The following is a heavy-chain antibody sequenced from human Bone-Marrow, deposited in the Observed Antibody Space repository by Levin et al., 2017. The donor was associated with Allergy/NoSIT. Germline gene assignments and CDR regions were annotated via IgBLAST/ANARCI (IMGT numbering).Heavy chain of an antibody. V-gene: IGHV4-59*08. CDR3: ARHGGSYSFDY. J-gene: IGHJ4*02. Sequence: SETLSLTCNVAGGSIGSYYWSWIRQPPGKGLEWIGYSYYSGSPNYNPSLKSRVTISVDTSKNQFSLKMSSVTAADTALYYCARHGGSYSFDYWGQGTLVTVSS. D-gene: IGHD1-26*01. CDR2: SYYSGSP. CDR1: GGSIGSYY.